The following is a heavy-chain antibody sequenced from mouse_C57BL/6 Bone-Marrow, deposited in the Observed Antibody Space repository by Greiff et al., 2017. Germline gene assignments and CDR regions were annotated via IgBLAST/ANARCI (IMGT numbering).Heavy chain of an antibody. V-gene: IGHV1-59*01. CDR2: IDPSDSYT. Sequence: VQLQPPGAELVRPGTSVKLSCKASGYTFTSYWMHWVKQRPGQGLEWIGVIDPSDSYTNYNQKFKGKATLTVDTSSSTAYMQLSSLTSEDSAVYYCASSRLRRAWFAYWGQGTLVTVSA. J-gene: IGHJ3*01. CDR3: ASSRLRRAWFAY. CDR1: GYTFTSYW. D-gene: IGHD2-4*01.